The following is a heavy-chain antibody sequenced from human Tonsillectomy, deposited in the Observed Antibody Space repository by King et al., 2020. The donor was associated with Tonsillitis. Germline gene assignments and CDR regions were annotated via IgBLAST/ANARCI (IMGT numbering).Heavy chain of an antibody. D-gene: IGHD3-10*02. Sequence: VQLVQSGAEVKKPGASLRISCKGSGYSFTTYWINWVRQMPGKGLEWMGRIDPSGSDSNYNPSFQGHVTISVDKSINTAFLQWSRLQASDTAIYFCTRRHRLWSGNSEDAFDVWGQGTMVSVSS. CDR3: TRRHRLWSGNSEDAFDV. J-gene: IGHJ3*01. CDR1: GYSFTTYW. V-gene: IGHV5-10-1*03. CDR2: IDPSGSDS.